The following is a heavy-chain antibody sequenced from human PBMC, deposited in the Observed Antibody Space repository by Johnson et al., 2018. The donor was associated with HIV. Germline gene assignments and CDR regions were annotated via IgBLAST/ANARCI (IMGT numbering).Heavy chain of an antibody. CDR3: ARSRNYACDI. CDR2: ISSSGITM. Sequence: QVQLVESGGGLAKPAWSPRLSCAASQFTFSRYYMTWVRQAPGKGPEWLSYISSSGITMLYADSVKGRFTISRDNAKNSLYLQMSSLRVEDTAVYYCARSRNYACDIWGQGTMVTVSS. V-gene: IGHV3-11*04. J-gene: IGHJ3*02. CDR1: QFTFSRYY. D-gene: IGHD1-1*01.